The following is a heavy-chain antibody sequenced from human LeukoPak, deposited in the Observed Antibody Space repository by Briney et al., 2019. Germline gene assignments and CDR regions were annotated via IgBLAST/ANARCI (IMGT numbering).Heavy chain of an antibody. D-gene: IGHD3-22*01. CDR3: ARVNYYDSSGYSESAFDY. V-gene: IGHV1-69*04. Sequence: GASVKLSCKASGGTFSSYAISWVRQAPGQGLEWMGRIIPILGIANYAQKFQGRVTITADKSTSTAYMELSSLRSEDTAVYYCARVNYYDSSGYSESAFDYWGQGTLVTVSS. CDR2: IIPILGIA. CDR1: GGTFSSYA. J-gene: IGHJ4*02.